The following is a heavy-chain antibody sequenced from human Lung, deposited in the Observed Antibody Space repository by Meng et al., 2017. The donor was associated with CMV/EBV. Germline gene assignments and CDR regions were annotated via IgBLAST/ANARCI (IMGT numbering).Heavy chain of an antibody. CDR2: MNPNSGNT. Sequence: SGYTFTSYDINWGRQATGQGLEWMGWMNPNSGNTGYAQKFQGRVTMTRNTSISTAYMELSSLRSEDTAVYYCVRYCSSTSCYYGMDVWGQGTMVTVSS. CDR1: GYTFTSYD. J-gene: IGHJ6*02. V-gene: IGHV1-8*01. D-gene: IGHD2-2*01. CDR3: VRYCSSTSCYYGMDV.